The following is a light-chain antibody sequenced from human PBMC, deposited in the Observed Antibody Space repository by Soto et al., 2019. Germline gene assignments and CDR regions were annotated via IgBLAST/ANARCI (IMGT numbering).Light chain of an antibody. CDR1: TSDVGNYNY. V-gene: IGLV2-11*01. J-gene: IGLJ1*01. CDR3: CSYAGSYIFV. Sequence: QSALTQPRSVSGSPGQSVTISCTGTTSDVGNYNYVSWFRQYPGKVPKLMIYDVNERPSGVPDRFSGSKSGNTASLTISGLQAEDEADYYCCSYAGSYIFVFGPGTKLTVL. CDR2: DVN.